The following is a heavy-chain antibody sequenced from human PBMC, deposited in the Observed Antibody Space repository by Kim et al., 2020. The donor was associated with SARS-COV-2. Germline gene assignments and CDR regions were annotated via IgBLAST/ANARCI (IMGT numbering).Heavy chain of an antibody. Sequence: ASVKVSCKASGYTFTSYYMHWVRQAPGQGLEWMGIINPSGGSTSYAQKFQGRVTMTRDTSTSTVYMELSSLRSEDTAVYYCARVHGSYAYYYGMDVWGQGTTVTVSS. CDR1: GYTFTSYY. CDR2: INPSGGST. D-gene: IGHD3-10*01. J-gene: IGHJ6*02. V-gene: IGHV1-46*01. CDR3: ARVHGSYAYYYGMDV.